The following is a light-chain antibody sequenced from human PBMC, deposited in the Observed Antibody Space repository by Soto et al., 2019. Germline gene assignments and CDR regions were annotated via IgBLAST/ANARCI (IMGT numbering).Light chain of an antibody. Sequence: QSVLTQPPSGSGAPGQRINISCTGSSTNIGAGYDVHWYQQLPGTAPKLLIYGNSNRPSGVPDRFSGSKSGTSASLAITGLQAEDEADYYCPSYDSSRSGVVFGGGTKLTVL. CDR2: GNS. V-gene: IGLV1-40*01. CDR3: PSYDSSRSGVV. J-gene: IGLJ2*01. CDR1: STNIGAGYD.